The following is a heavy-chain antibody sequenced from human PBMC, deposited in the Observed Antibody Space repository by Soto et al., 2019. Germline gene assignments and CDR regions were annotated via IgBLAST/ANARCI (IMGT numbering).Heavy chain of an antibody. CDR2: IYYSGTT. CDR3: ARREIQGPIDY. Sequence: QVQLQESGPGLVKPSDTLSLTCAVSGYSISSSNWWGWIRQPPGKGLEWIGYIYYSGTTYYNPSLKSRVTMSVDTSKKQFSMKLTSVTAVDTAVYYCARREIQGPIDYWGQGTLVTVSS. V-gene: IGHV4-28*01. D-gene: IGHD1-26*01. J-gene: IGHJ4*02. CDR1: GYSISSSNW.